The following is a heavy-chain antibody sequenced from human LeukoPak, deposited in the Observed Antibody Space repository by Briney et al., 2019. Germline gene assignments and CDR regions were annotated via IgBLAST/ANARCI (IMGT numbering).Heavy chain of an antibody. D-gene: IGHD3-22*01. J-gene: IGHJ4*02. CDR3: ARVGDYNDSSGYYFDY. CDR2: IYYSGST. Sequence: WVRQPPGKGLEWIGSIYYSGSTYYNPSLKSRVTISVDTSKNQFSLKLSSVTAADTAVYYCARVGDYNDSSGYYFDYWGQGTLVTVSS. V-gene: IGHV4-39*07.